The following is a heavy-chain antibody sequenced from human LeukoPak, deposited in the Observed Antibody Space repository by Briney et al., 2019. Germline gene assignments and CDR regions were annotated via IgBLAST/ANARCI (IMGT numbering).Heavy chain of an antibody. V-gene: IGHV3-30-3*01. CDR2: ISNDANNR. CDR3: ARDSSGWYFDY. D-gene: IGHD6-19*01. J-gene: IGHJ4*02. Sequence: GGSLRLSCAASGFTFSSYATHWVRQAPGKGLEWLAVISNDANNRYYADSVKGRFTISRDNSKNTLFLQMESLRAEDTAVYYCARDSSGWYFDYWGQGTLVTVSS. CDR1: GFTFSSYA.